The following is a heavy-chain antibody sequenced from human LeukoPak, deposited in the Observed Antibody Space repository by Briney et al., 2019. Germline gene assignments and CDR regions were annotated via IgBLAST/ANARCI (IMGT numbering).Heavy chain of an antibody. J-gene: IGHJ6*02. CDR3: ARGARSDV. CDR2: IYYRGST. Sequence: SETLSLTCTVSGGSIRSDYWSWIRQPPGKGLEWIGYIYYRGSTNYNPSLKSRVTISVDTSKNQFSLKLSSVTAADTAVYYCARGARSDVWGQGTTVTVSS. V-gene: IGHV4-59*12. CDR1: GGSIRSDY.